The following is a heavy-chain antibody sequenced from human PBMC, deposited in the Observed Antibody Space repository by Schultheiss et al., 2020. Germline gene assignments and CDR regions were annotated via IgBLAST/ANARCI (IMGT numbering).Heavy chain of an antibody. Sequence: ASVKVSCKASGYTFTGYYMHWVRQAPGQGLEWMGWINPNSGGTNYAQKFQGRVTMTRDTSISTAYMELSRLRSDDTAVYYCAREGSPRIAAAGSINYWGQGTLVTVSS. V-gene: IGHV1-2*02. D-gene: IGHD6-13*01. CDR2: INPNSGGT. CDR3: AREGSPRIAAAGSINY. J-gene: IGHJ4*02. CDR1: GYTFTGYY.